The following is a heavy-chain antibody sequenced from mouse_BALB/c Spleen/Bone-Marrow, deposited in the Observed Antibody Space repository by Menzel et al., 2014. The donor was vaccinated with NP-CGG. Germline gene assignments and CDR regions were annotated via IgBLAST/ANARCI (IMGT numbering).Heavy chain of an antibody. V-gene: IGHV5-12-1*01. CDR3: ARHRQLTAAN. CDR2: ISSGGGST. Sequence: VQLKESGGGLVKPGGSLKLSCAASGFAFSSYDMSWVRQTPEKRLEWAAYISSGGGSTYYPDTVKGRFTISRDNAKNTLYLQMSSLKSEDTAMYYCARHRQLTAANWGQGTLVTVSA. J-gene: IGHJ3*01. D-gene: IGHD1-1*01. CDR1: GFAFSSYD.